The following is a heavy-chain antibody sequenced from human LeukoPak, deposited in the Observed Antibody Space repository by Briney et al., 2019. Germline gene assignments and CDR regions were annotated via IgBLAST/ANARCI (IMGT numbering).Heavy chain of an antibody. J-gene: IGHJ4*02. Sequence: PGGSLRLSCAASGFLLSSYSINWVRQAPGKGLEWVSYISSSGSAIYYVDSVKGRFTVSRDNAKNSLFLQMNSPRAEDTAVYYCVRVKGSYFDYWGQGALVTVSS. CDR1: GFLLSSYS. V-gene: IGHV3-48*01. CDR2: ISSSGSAI. D-gene: IGHD2-15*01. CDR3: VRVKGSYFDY.